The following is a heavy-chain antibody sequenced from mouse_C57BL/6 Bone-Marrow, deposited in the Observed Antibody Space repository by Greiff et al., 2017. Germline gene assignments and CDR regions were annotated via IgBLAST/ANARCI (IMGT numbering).Heavy chain of an antibody. Sequence: EVMLVESGGGLVQPGGSMKLSCAASGFTFSDAWMDWVRQSPEKGLEWVAEIRNKANNHATYYAESVKGRFTISRDDSKSSVYLQVNSLRAEDTGIYYCTRIYRKLYCDYWGQGTTLTVSS. D-gene: IGHD2-1*01. V-gene: IGHV6-6*01. J-gene: IGHJ2*01. CDR2: IRNKANNHAT. CDR1: GFTFSDAW. CDR3: TRIYRKLYCDY.